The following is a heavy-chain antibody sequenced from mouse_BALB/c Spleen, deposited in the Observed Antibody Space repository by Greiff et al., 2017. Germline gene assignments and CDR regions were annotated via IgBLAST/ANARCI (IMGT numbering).Heavy chain of an antibody. D-gene: IGHD4-1*01. CDR3: ARALGPGYFDY. Sequence: ESGPGLVKPSQSLSLTCSVTGYSITSGYYWNWIRQFPGNKLEWMGYISYDGSNNYNPSLKNRISITRDTSKNQFFLKLNSVTTEDTATYYCARALGPGYFDYWGQGTTLTVSS. CDR1: GYSITSGYY. CDR2: ISYDGSN. V-gene: IGHV3-6*02. J-gene: IGHJ2*01.